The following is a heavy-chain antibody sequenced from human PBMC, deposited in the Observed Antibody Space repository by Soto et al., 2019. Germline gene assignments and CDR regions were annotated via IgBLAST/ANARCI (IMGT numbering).Heavy chain of an antibody. CDR2: IFPLTDIP. V-gene: IGHV1-69*02. J-gene: IGHJ4*02. CDR1: GGTFRNYP. CDR3: ARGPLVVLNYFES. Sequence: QVQLVQSGTEVQKPGSSVQVSCKASGGTFRNYPINWVRQAPGQGLEWMGSIFPLTDIPDYAQNFQARLTISADKSTSTAYMELSSLTSDDTAMYFWARGPLVVLNYFESWGQGTLVTVSS.